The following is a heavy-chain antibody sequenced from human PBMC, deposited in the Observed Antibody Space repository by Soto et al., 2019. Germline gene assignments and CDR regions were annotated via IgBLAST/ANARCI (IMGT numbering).Heavy chain of an antibody. J-gene: IGHJ4*02. CDR2: IFYSGTT. CDR3: ARHLMSHGFAY. V-gene: IGHV4-31*11. Sequence: QVQLQESGPGLVKPSQTLFLSCAVSGGSISSGGASWNWIRQKSGEGLEWIGYIFYSGTTFYNASLKSRVTISRDTSKGQIYLKSHSVTAADTAVYYCARHLMSHGFAYWGQGIMVTVSS. CDR1: GGSISSGGAS.